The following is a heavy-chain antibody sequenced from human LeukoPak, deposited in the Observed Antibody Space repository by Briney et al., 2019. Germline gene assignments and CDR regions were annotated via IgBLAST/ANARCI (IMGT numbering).Heavy chain of an antibody. D-gene: IGHD5-18*01. CDR2: ISGSGGST. V-gene: IGHV3-23*01. CDR1: GFTFSSYG. Sequence: GGSLRLSCAASGFTFSSYGMSWVRQAPGKGLDWVSAISGSGGSTYYAVYVKGRFTISRDNSKNTLYLQMNSLRAEDTAVYYCAKYGLGSGIQVWGDFGMDVWGQGTTVTVSS. CDR3: AKYGLGSGIQVWGDFGMDV. J-gene: IGHJ6*02.